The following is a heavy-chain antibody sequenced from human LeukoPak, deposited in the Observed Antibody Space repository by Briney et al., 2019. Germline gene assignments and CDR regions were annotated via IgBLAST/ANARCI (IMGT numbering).Heavy chain of an antibody. D-gene: IGHD1-20*01. V-gene: IGHV1-46*01. CDR1: GYTFTNYY. J-gene: IGHJ4*02. CDR3: ARDNSRNSNDY. Sequence: ASVKVSCTASGYTFTNYYMHWVRQAPGQGLEWMGIINPSGGGTNYAQNFQGRVTMTRDTSTSTVYMELSSLRSEDTAMYYCARDNSRNSNDYWGQGTLVTVSS. CDR2: INPSGGGT.